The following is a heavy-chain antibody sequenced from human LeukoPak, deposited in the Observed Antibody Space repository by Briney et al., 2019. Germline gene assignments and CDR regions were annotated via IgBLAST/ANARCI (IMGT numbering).Heavy chain of an antibody. CDR2: IYSGGST. J-gene: IGHJ6*03. V-gene: IGHV3-53*01. CDR1: GFTVSSNY. CDR3: ARDRSSSWDYYYYYMDV. D-gene: IGHD6-13*01. Sequence: PGGSLRLSCAASGFTVSSNYMSWVRQAPGKGLEWVSVIYSGGSTYYADSVKGRFTISRDNSKNTLYLQMNSLRAEDTAVYYCARDRSSSWDYYYYYMDVWGKGTTVTVSS.